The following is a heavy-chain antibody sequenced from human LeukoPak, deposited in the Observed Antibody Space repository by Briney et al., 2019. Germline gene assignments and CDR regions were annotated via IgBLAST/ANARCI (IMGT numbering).Heavy chain of an antibody. CDR1: GFTFSSYE. CDR2: ISSSGSTI. V-gene: IGHV3-48*03. Sequence: GGSLRLSCAASGFTFSSYEMNWVRQAPGKGLEWVSYISSSGSTIYYADSVKGRFTISRDNAKNSLYLQMNSLRAEDTAVYYCAKDIGYGGNDYFDYWGQGTLVTVSS. D-gene: IGHD4-23*01. CDR3: AKDIGYGGNDYFDY. J-gene: IGHJ4*02.